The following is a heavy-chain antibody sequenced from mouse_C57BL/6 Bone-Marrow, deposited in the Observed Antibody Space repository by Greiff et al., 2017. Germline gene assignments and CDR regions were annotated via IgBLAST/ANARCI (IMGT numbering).Heavy chain of an antibody. V-gene: IGHV1-19*01. Sequence: VQLKQSGPVLVKPGASVKMSCKASGYTFTDYYMNWVKQSHGKSLEWIGVINPYNGGTSYNQKFKGKATLTVDKSSSTAYMELNSLTSEDSAVYYCARSHFSVDYWGQGTSVTVSS. CDR1: GYTFTDYY. CDR2: INPYNGGT. CDR3: ARSHFSVDY. J-gene: IGHJ4*01.